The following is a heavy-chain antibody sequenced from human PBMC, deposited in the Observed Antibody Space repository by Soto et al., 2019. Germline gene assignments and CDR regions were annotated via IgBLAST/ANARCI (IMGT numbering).Heavy chain of an antibody. CDR3: ARDCGGDCYSYYFDY. V-gene: IGHV1-8*01. CDR2: MNPNSGNT. J-gene: IGHJ4*02. Sequence: ASVKVSCKASGYTFTSYDINWVRQATGQGLEWMGWMNPNSGNTGYAQKFQGRVTMTRDTSISTAYMELSRLRSDDTAVYFCARDCGGDCYSYYFDYWGQGTLVTVSS. D-gene: IGHD2-21*02. CDR1: GYTFTSYD.